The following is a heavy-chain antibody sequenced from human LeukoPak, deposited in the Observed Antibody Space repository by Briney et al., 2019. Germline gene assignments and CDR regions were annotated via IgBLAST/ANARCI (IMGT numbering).Heavy chain of an antibody. CDR1: GFTFSSYS. Sequence: AGGSLRLSCAASGFTFSSYSMNWVRQVPGKGLEWVSYISSASSTIYYADSVKGRFTISRDNAKNSLDLQMNSLRDEDTAVYYCARARYFDCWGQGTLVTVSS. V-gene: IGHV3-48*02. CDR2: ISSASSTI. J-gene: IGHJ4*02. CDR3: ARARYFDC.